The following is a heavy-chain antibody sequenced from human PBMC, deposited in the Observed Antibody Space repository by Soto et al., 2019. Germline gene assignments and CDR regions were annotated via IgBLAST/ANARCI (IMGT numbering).Heavy chain of an antibody. Sequence: QVQLVQSGAEVKKPGASVKVSCKASGYTFTGYYMHWVRQAPGQGLEWMGWINPNSGGTNYAQKFQGWVTMTRDTAISTAYMELSRLRSDDTAVYYCASSGYYGSGSYTDAFDIWGQGTMVTVSS. CDR3: ASSGYYGSGSYTDAFDI. J-gene: IGHJ3*02. CDR1: GYTFTGYY. V-gene: IGHV1-2*04. CDR2: INPNSGGT. D-gene: IGHD3-10*01.